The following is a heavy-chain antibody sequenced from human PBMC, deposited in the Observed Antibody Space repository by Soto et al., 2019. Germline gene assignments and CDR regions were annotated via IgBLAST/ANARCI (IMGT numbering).Heavy chain of an antibody. CDR3: ARTSAAGKYYYGMDV. J-gene: IGHJ6*02. CDR1: GYSFTSYW. D-gene: IGHD6-13*01. V-gene: IGHV5-51*01. CDR2: IYPGDSDT. Sequence: GESLKIPCKGSGYSFTSYWIGWVRQMPGKGLEWMGIIYPGDSDTRYSPSFQGQVTISADKSISTAYLQWSSLKASDTAMYYCARTSAAGKYYYGMDVWGQGTTVTVS.